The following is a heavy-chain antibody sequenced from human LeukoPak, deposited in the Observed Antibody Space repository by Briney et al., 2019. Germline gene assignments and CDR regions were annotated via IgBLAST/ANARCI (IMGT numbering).Heavy chain of an antibody. Sequence: ASVKVSCKASGGTFSSYAISWVRQAPGQGLEWMGGIIPIFGTANYAQKFQGRVTITADESTSTAYMELSSLRSEDTAVYYCARGEVPPHYFDYWGQGTLVTVSS. CDR1: GGTFSSYA. V-gene: IGHV1-69*01. J-gene: IGHJ4*02. CDR3: ARGEVPPHYFDY. CDR2: IIPIFGTA.